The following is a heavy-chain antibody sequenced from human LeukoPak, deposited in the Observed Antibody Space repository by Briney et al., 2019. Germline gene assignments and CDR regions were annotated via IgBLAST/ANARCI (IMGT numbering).Heavy chain of an antibody. Sequence: SETLSLTCTVSGGSISRYYWSWIRQPPGKGLEWIGSIYSSGNTYYNPSLKSRVIILIDTAKNHFSLNLSSVTAADTAVYYCARSDGYGLVGIWGQGTMVTVSS. CDR1: GGSISRYY. V-gene: IGHV4-59*12. J-gene: IGHJ3*02. D-gene: IGHD3-10*01. CDR3: ARSDGYGLVGI. CDR2: IYSSGNT.